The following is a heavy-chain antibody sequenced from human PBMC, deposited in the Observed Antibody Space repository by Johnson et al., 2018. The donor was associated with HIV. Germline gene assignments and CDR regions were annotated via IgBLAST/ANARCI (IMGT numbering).Heavy chain of an antibody. CDR3: AKANWNRDAFDI. CDR2: ISWNSGSI. J-gene: IGHJ3*02. V-gene: IGHV3-9*01. CDR1: GFTFDDYA. D-gene: IGHD1-1*01. Sequence: VQLVESGGGLVQPGRSLRLSCAASGFTFDDYAMHWVRQAPGKGLEWVSGISWNSGSIGYADSVKGRFTISRDNAKNSLYLQMNSLRAEDTALYYCAKANWNRDAFDILGQGTMVTVSS.